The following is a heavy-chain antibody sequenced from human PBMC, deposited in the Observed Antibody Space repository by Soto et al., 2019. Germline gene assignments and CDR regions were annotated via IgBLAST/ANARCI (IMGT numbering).Heavy chain of an antibody. CDR1: GYTFTSYG. CDR3: ARDIFDSSVYYYFSVYYYSGMDV. J-gene: IGHJ6*02. Sequence: ASVKVSCKASGYTFTSYGISWVRQAPGQGLEWMGWISAYNGNTNYAQKLQGRVTMTTDTSTSTAYMELRSLRSDDTAVYYCARDIFDSSVYYYFSVYYYSGMDVWGQGTTVTVSS. V-gene: IGHV1-18*01. D-gene: IGHD3-22*01. CDR2: ISAYNGNT.